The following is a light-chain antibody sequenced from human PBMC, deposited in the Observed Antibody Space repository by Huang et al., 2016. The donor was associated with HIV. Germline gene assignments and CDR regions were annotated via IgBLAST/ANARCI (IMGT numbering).Light chain of an antibody. CDR1: QNINSW. CDR3: QQYTNLWT. V-gene: IGKV1-5*03. Sequence: DIQMTQSPSTLSASVGDRVTITCPASQNINSWLAWYQQKPGKAPKVLIYKASSLESGVPSRFSGSGSGTEFTLTISSLQPDDFATYYCQQYTNLWTFGQGTKVEIK. CDR2: KAS. J-gene: IGKJ1*01.